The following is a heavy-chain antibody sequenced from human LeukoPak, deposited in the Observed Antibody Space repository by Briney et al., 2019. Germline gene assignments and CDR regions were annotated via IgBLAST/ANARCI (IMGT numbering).Heavy chain of an antibody. D-gene: IGHD6-6*01. V-gene: IGHV3-21*01. CDR3: ARGYSSSI. CDR1: GFTFSSFA. Sequence: GGSLRLSCAASGFTFSSFAMNWVRQAPGKGLEWVSCISSSGSYIYYVDSVKGRFTISRDNAKNSLYLQMNSLRAEDTAVYYCARGYSSSIWGQGTMVTVSS. CDR2: ISSSGSYI. J-gene: IGHJ3*02.